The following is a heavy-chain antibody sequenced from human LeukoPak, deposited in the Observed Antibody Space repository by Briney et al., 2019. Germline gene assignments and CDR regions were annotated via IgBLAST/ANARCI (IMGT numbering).Heavy chain of an antibody. V-gene: IGHV4-34*01. J-gene: IGHJ4*02. CDR3: AGLIAVTGTVDYFDS. CDR1: GGSFSGYY. D-gene: IGHD6-19*01. CDR2: INHSGST. Sequence: SETLSLTCAVYGGSFSGYYWSWIRQPPGKGLEWIGEINHSGSTNYNPSLKSRVTISVDTSKNQFSLKLSSVTAADTAVYYCAGLIAVTGTVDYFDSWGQGTLVTVSS.